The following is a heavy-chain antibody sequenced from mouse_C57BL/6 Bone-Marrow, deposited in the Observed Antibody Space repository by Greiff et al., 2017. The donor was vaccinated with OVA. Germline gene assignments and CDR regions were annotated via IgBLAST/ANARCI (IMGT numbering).Heavy chain of an antibody. CDR2: IYPGSGST. V-gene: IGHV1-55*01. J-gene: IGHJ4*01. CDR3: ARSGHGDYYAMDY. Sequence: QVQLKQPGAELVKPGASVKMSCKASGYTFTSYWITWVKQRPGQGLEWIGDIYPGSGSTNYNEKFKSKATLTVDTSSSTAYMQLSSLTSEDSAVYYCARSGHGDYYAMDYWGQGTSVTVSS. CDR1: GYTFTSYW. D-gene: IGHD3-3*01.